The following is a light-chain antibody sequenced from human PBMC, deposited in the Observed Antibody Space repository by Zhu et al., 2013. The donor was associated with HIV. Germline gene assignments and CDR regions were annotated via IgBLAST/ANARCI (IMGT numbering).Light chain of an antibody. CDR3: QQRSNWRST. CDR1: QSIGSH. V-gene: IGKV3-11*01. CDR2: DAS. Sequence: EIVLTQSPAALSLFPGERATLSCRASQSIGSHLAWYQQKFGQAPRLLIYDASNRAAGIPVRFSGSGSGTDFTLTISSLEPEDFAVYYCQQRSNWRSTFGGGTTVEIK. J-gene: IGKJ4*01.